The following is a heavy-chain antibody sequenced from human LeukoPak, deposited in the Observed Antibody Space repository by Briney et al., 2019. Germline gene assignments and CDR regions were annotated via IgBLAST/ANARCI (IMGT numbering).Heavy chain of an antibody. CDR3: SVRYYDSSGYQN. J-gene: IGHJ4*02. CDR2: INHSGST. Sequence: SETLSLTCAVYGGSFSGYYWSWVRQPPGKGLEWIGEINHSGSTNYNPSLTSRVTISVDTSKNQFSLKLSSVTAADTAVYYCSVRYYDSSGYQNWGQGTLVTVSS. D-gene: IGHD3-22*01. CDR1: GGSFSGYY. V-gene: IGHV4-34*01.